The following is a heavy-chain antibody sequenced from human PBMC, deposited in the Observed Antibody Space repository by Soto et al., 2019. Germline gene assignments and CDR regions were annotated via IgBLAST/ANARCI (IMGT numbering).Heavy chain of an antibody. J-gene: IGHJ4*02. V-gene: IGHV3-11*06. CDR2: ISSSSSYT. Sequence: GGSLRLSCAASGFTFSDYYMSWIRQAPGKGLEWVSYISSSSSYTNYADSVKGRFTISRDNAKNSLYLQMNSLRAEDTAVYYCASSGRYSGYDYVDSADDYWGQGTLVTVSS. CDR3: ASSGRYSGYDYVDSADDY. CDR1: GFTFSDYY. D-gene: IGHD5-12*01.